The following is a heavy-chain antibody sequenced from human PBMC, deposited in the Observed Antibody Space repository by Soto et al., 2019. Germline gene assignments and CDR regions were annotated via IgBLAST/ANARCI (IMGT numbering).Heavy chain of an antibody. D-gene: IGHD2-21*02. CDR2: VLHSGRV. CDR3: AREDDGGDRDYYGLDV. J-gene: IGHJ6*02. CDR1: GGSISGDYYH. Sequence: QVQLQQSGPGLVKPSQTLSLTCTVSGGSISGDYYHWTWIRQSPGKGLEWIGYVLHSGRVLYYPSLKSRLNISVDTSKNQFSLRLSSVTAADTAVYFCAREDDGGDRDYYGLDVWGQGTTVTVSS. V-gene: IGHV4-30-4*08.